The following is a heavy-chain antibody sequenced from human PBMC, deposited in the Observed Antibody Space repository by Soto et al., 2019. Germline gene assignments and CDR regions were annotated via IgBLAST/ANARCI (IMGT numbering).Heavy chain of an antibody. CDR1: GFTYSRNW. V-gene: IGHV3-7*01. CDR3: ARDVDHNVVDTVLRPCDY. D-gene: IGHD2-21*01. J-gene: IGHJ4*02. CDR2: IKEDGSEK. Sequence: PGGSLRLSCAGSGFTYSRNWMRWVRQAPGTGLEWVANIKEDGSEKYYVDSVKGRFTISRDNAKNSLYLQMKSLRAEDTAVYYCARDVDHNVVDTVLRPCDYWGQGTLVTVSS.